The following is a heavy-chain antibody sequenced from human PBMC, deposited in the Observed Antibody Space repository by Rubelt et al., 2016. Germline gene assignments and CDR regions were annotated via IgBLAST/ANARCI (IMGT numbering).Heavy chain of an antibody. V-gene: IGHV3-53*01. CDR1: GFTVSSNY. CDR2: IDAGGRT. Sequence: EVQLLESGGGLIQPGGSLRLSCAASGFTVSSNYMSWVRQAPGKGLECISVIDAGGRTYYTDSVKGRFTISRDNSKNTLYLQMNSLRAEDPAVYYCAKGGIRFLEWLPSNYFDYWGHGTLVTVSA. D-gene: IGHD3-3*01. J-gene: IGHJ4*01. CDR3: AKGGIRFLEWLPSNYFDY.